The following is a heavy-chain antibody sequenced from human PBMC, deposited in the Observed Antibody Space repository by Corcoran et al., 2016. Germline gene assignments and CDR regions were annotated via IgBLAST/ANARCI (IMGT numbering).Heavy chain of an antibody. J-gene: IGHJ4*02. D-gene: IGHD1-26*01. CDR3: ARGGQWELLGY. CDR2: IYYSGST. V-gene: IGHV4-61*01. Sequence: QVQLQESGPGLVKPSETLSLTCTVSGGSVSSGSYYWSWIRQPPGKGLEWIGYIYYSGSTNYNPSLKSRVTISVDTSKNQFSLKLSSVTAADTAVYYCARGGQWELLGYWGQGTLVTVSS. CDR1: GGSVSSGSYY.